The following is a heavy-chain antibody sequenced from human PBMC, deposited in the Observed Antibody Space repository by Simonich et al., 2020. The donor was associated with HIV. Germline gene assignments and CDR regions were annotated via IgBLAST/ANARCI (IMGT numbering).Heavy chain of an antibody. J-gene: IGHJ4*02. Sequence: EVQLVESGVGLVKPGGSLRLSCAASGFTFSSYSMNWARQAPGKGLEWVSSISSGSSYIYYEDSVQGRFTISRDNAKNSLYLQMNSLRAEDTAVYYCARVLLSTSSPYDYWGQGILVTVSS. CDR3: ARVLLSTSSPYDY. CDR1: GFTFSSYS. D-gene: IGHD6-6*01. V-gene: IGHV3-21*01. CDR2: ISSGSSYI.